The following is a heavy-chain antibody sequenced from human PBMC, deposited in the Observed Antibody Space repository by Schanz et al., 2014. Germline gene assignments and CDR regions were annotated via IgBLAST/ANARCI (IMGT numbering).Heavy chain of an antibody. CDR1: GGSFSGYY. Sequence: QVQLQESGPGLVKPSETLSLTCGVFGGSFSGYYWSWIRQPPGKGLEWIAEINHGGSTNYNPSLKSRVTISVDTSKNQFSLKVRSVTAADTAVYYCARDSLRGATGGYGMDVWGQGTTVTVSS. CDR2: INHGGST. J-gene: IGHJ6*02. V-gene: IGHV4-34*10. D-gene: IGHD2-8*02. CDR3: ARDSLRGATGGYGMDV.